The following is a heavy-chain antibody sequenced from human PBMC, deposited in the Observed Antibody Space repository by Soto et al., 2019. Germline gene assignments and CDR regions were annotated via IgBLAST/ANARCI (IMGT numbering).Heavy chain of an antibody. J-gene: IGHJ4*02. CDR2: IWYDGSNK. D-gene: IGHD3-10*01. CDR3: ARHYGSGSYYNHIDY. Sequence: GGSLRLSCAASGFTFSSYGMHWVRQAPGKGLEWVAVIWYDGSNKYYADSVKGRFTISRDNSKNTLYLQMNSLRAEDTAVYYCARHYGSGSYYNHIDYWGQGTLVTVSS. V-gene: IGHV3-33*01. CDR1: GFTFSSYG.